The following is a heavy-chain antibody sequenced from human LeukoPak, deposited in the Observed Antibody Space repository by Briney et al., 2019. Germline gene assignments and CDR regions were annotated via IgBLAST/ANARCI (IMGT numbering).Heavy chain of an antibody. D-gene: IGHD1-26*01. CDR3: ARDKPRGSYYGSIFDS. Sequence: PGGSLRLSCEASGFTFSSYWMSWVRQAPGKGLEWVANIRDDGGEIYYVDSVKGRFTISRDNAKSSLFLQMNSLRAEDAAVYYCARDKPRGSYYGSIFDSWGQGPLVTVSS. CDR2: IRDDGGEI. J-gene: IGHJ4*02. V-gene: IGHV3-7*01. CDR1: GFTFSSYW.